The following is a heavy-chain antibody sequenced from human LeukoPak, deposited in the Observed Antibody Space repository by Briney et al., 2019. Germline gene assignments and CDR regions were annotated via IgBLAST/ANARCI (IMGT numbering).Heavy chain of an antibody. D-gene: IGHD3-16*01. CDR3: ARRRGRTFYFDY. V-gene: IGHV4-34*01. J-gene: IGHJ4*02. Sequence: TSETLSLTCAVYGGSFSGYYWSWIRQPPGKGLEWIGEINHSGSTNYNPSLKCRVTISVDTSKNQFSLKLSSVTAADTAVYYCARRRGRTFYFDYWGQGTLVTVSS. CDR1: GGSFSGYY. CDR2: INHSGST.